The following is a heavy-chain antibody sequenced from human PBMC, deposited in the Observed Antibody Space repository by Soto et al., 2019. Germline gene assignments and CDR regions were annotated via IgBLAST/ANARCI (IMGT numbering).Heavy chain of an antibody. CDR3: ATWVAGTLSAFDI. V-gene: IGHV3-23*01. D-gene: IGHD6-19*01. CDR2: ISGSGGST. J-gene: IGHJ3*02. CDR1: GFTFSSYA. Sequence: GGSLRLSCAASGFTFSSYAMSWVRQAPGKGLEWVSAISGSGGSTYYADSVKGRFTISRDNSQNTLYLQMNSLRAEDTAVYYCATWVAGTLSAFDIWGQGTMVTVSS.